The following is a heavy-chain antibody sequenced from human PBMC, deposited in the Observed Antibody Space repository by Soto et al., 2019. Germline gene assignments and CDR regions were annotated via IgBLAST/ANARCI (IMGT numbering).Heavy chain of an antibody. J-gene: IGHJ1*01. D-gene: IGHD3-10*01. V-gene: IGHV4-30-2*01. CDR1: GGSISSGGYS. Sequence: SETLSLTCTVSGGSISSGGYSWSWIRQPPGKGLEWIGYIYHSGSTYYNPSLKSRVTISVDRSKNQFSLKLGSVTAADTAVYYCARGAPVFMQHWGQGTLVTVSS. CDR3: ARGAPVFMQH. CDR2: IYHSGST.